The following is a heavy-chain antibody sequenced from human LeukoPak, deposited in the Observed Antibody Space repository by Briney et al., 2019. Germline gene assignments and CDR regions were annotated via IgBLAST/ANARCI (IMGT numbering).Heavy chain of an antibody. CDR2: INPNSGGT. D-gene: IGHD6-13*01. V-gene: IGHV1-2*02. Sequence: ASVKVSCKASGYTFTSYGISWVRQAPGQGLEWMGWINPNSGGTNYAQKFQGRVTMTRDTSISTAYMELSRLRSDDTAVYYCARGNSSSWSDYFDYWGQGTLVTVSS. CDR3: ARGNSSSWSDYFDY. CDR1: GYTFTSYG. J-gene: IGHJ4*02.